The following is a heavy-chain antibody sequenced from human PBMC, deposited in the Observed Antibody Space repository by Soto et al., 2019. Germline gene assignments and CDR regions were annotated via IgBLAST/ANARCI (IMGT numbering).Heavy chain of an antibody. J-gene: IGHJ4*02. CDR2: INHSGST. Sequence: SETLSLTCAVYGGSFSGYYWSWIRQPPGKGLEWIGEINHSGSTNYNPSLKSRVTISVDTSKKQFSLKLSSVTAADTAVYYCASGYYYDSRFDYWGQGTLVTVSS. CDR1: GGSFSGYY. D-gene: IGHD3-22*01. CDR3: ASGYYYDSRFDY. V-gene: IGHV4-34*01.